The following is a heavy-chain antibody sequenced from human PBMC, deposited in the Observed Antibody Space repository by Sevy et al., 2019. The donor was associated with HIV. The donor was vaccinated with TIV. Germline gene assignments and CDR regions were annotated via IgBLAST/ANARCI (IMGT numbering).Heavy chain of an antibody. CDR3: ARGPREEIVVVITLNFDY. V-gene: IGHV1-2*02. D-gene: IGHD3-22*01. Sequence: ASVKVSCKASGYTFTGYYMHWVRQAPGQGLEWMGWINPNSGGTNYAQKFQGRVTMTRETSISTAYMELSRLRSDETAVYYCARGPREEIVVVITLNFDYWGQGTLVTVSS. J-gene: IGHJ4*02. CDR1: GYTFTGYY. CDR2: INPNSGGT.